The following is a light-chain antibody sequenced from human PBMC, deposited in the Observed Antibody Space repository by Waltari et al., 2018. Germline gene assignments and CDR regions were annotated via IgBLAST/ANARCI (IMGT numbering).Light chain of an antibody. CDR1: HDVSMS. CDR2: DAS. CDR3: QQYESLIA. J-gene: IGKJ5*01. Sequence: DIQMTQSPSSLSASVGDRVTITCQATHDVSMSLNWFQQKPGKPPKLLIYDASKLEAGVSSRFSGSGSGTYFTLTISSLEPEDFATYYCQQYESLIAFGQGTRLEIK. V-gene: IGKV1-33*01.